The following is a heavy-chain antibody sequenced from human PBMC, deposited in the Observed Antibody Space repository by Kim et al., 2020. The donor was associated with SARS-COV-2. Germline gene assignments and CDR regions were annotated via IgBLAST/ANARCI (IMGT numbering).Heavy chain of an antibody. J-gene: IGHJ6*02. Sequence: AQKLQGRVTRTRDTSISTAYMELSRLGSDDTAVYYCARAPGYYYYGMDVWGQGTTVTVSS. V-gene: IGHV1-2*02. CDR3: ARAPGYYYYGMDV.